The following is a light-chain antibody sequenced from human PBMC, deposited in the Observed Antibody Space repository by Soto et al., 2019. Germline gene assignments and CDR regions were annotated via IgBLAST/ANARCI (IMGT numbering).Light chain of an antibody. CDR3: CSFTRSSTLI. J-gene: IGLJ2*01. Sequence: QSALTQTASVSGSPGQSITLSCIGSSSDVGGYNSVSWYQQYPGKVPKLIIHDVSVRPSGVSNRFSGSKSGNTASLTISGLQAEDEAKYFCCSFTRSSTLIFGGGTKLTVL. CDR2: DVS. CDR1: SSDVGGYNS. V-gene: IGLV2-14*01.